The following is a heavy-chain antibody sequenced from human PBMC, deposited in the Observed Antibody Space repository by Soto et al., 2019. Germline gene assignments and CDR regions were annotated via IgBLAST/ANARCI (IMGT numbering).Heavy chain of an antibody. CDR2: IKQDGSEK. J-gene: IGHJ6*02. V-gene: IGHV3-7*01. Sequence: EVQLVESGGGLVQPGGSVRLSCAASGFTFSSYWMSWVRQAPGKGLEWVANIKQDGSEKYYVDSVKGRFTISRDNAKNSLYLQMNSLRAEDTAVYYCARGEAYCSSTSCYRYYYYGMDVWGQGTTVTVSS. D-gene: IGHD2-2*01. CDR1: GFTFSSYW. CDR3: ARGEAYCSSTSCYRYYYYGMDV.